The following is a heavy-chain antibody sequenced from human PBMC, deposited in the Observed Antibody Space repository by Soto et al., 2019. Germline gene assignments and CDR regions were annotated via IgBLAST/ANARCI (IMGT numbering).Heavy chain of an antibody. CDR1: GFTFSSYA. J-gene: IGHJ6*02. D-gene: IGHD3-22*01. V-gene: IGHV3-23*01. Sequence: PGGSLSLSWAASGFTFSSYAMSWVRQAPGKWLEWVSAISGSGGSTYYAGSGRGRFTIARDNSKNTLYLQMNSLRAEDTAVYYCAKAAYASSGYLPFGMDVWGQGTTVTVSS. CDR3: AKAAYASSGYLPFGMDV. CDR2: ISGSGGST.